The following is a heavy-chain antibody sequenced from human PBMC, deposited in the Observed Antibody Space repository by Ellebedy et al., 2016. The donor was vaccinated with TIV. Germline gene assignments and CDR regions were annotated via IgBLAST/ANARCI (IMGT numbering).Heavy chain of an antibody. D-gene: IGHD1-26*01. CDR1: GFTFTSSA. Sequence: SVKVSXKASGFTFTSSAVQWVRQARGQRLEWIGWIVVGSGNTNYAQKFQERVTITRDMSTSTAYMELSSLRSEDTAVYYCAADWTGVGAQDWYFDLWGRGTLVTVSS. V-gene: IGHV1-58*01. CDR3: AADWTGVGAQDWYFDL. J-gene: IGHJ2*01. CDR2: IVVGSGNT.